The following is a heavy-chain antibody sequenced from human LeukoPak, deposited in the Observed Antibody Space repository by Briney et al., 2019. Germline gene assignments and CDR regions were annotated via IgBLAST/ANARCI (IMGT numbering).Heavy chain of an antibody. CDR1: GFTFDDYA. Sequence: GRSLRLSCAASGFTFDDYAMHWVRQAPGKGLEWVSGISWNSGSIGYADSVKGRFTISRDNAKNSLYLQMNSLRAEDTALYYCAKSGDYYDSSGYYDYWGQGTLVTVSS. J-gene: IGHJ4*02. D-gene: IGHD3-22*01. CDR2: ISWNSGSI. CDR3: AKSGDYYDSSGYYDY. V-gene: IGHV3-9*01.